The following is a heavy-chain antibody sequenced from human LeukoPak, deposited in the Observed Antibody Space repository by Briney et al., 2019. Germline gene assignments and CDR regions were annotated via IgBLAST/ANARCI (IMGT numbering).Heavy chain of an antibody. V-gene: IGHV3-48*04. CDR1: GFTFSSYS. D-gene: IGHD3-22*01. CDR3: ARRGNYDSSSFDD. J-gene: IGHJ4*02. CDR2: ISSSSSTI. Sequence: GGSLRLSCAASGFTFSSYSMNWVRQAPGKGLEWVSYISSSSSTIYYADSVKGRFTISRDNAKNSLYLQMNSLRAEDTAVYYCARRGNYDSSSFDDWGQGTLVTVSS.